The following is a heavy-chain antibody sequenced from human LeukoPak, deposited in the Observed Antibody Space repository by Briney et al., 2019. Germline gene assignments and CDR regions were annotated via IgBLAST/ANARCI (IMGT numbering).Heavy chain of an antibody. Sequence: ASVKVSCKASGYTFTGYYMHWVRQAPGQGLEWMGWINPNSGGTNYAQKFQGRVTMTRDTSISTAYMELSRLRSDDTAVYYCARAGTCGDFPKPFDYWGQGTLVTVSS. J-gene: IGHJ4*02. CDR3: ARAGTCGDFPKPFDY. CDR1: GYTFTGYY. CDR2: INPNSGGT. V-gene: IGHV1-2*02. D-gene: IGHD4-17*01.